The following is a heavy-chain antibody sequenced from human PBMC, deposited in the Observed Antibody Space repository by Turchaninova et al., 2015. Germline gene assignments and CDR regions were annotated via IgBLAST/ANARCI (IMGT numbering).Heavy chain of an antibody. CDR2: ICYSGST. V-gene: IGHV4-59*01. J-gene: IGHJ3*02. D-gene: IGHD3-10*01. CDR1: GGSISSYY. CDR3: ARGARGPSLDI. Sequence: QVQLQESGPGLVKPSETLSLTCTVSGGSISSYYWSWIRQPPGKGLEWIGFICYSGSTNYNPSLKSRVTISGDPSKNQYSLKLSSVTAADTAVYYCARGARGPSLDIWGQGTMVTVSS.